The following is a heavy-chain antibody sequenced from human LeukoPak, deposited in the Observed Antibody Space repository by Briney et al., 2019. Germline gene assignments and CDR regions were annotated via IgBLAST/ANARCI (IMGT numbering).Heavy chain of an antibody. CDR2: IRSYNGNT. D-gene: IGHD3-10*01. V-gene: IGHV1-18*01. CDR3: ARDFPYNYGSGSPSNWFDP. Sequence: GHSVKVSCKASGYTFTNYGISWVRQAPGQGLEWMGWIRSYNGNTNYAQKLQGRVTMTTDTSRSTGYMELRSLRSDDTAVYYCARDFPYNYGSGSPSNWFDPWGQGTLVTVSS. CDR1: GYTFTNYG. J-gene: IGHJ5*02.